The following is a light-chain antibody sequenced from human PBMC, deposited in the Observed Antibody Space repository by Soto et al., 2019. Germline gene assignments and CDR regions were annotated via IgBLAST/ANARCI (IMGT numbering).Light chain of an antibody. CDR2: ASS. V-gene: IGLV2-14*01. Sequence: QSVLTQPASVSGSPGQSITISCTGTSSDVGGYNYVSWYQHHAGKAPRLMIYASSNRPSGVSHRFSGSRSGNTASLTISGLHAEDEADYYGSSYTSGTTLYVFGTGTKLTVL. J-gene: IGLJ1*01. CDR3: SSYTSGTTLYV. CDR1: SSDVGGYNY.